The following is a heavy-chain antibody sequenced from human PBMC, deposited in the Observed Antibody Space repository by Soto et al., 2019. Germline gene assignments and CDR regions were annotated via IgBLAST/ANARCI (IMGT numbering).Heavy chain of an antibody. CDR2: IYHSGST. D-gene: IGHD3-22*01. Sequence: SETLSLTCTVSGYSISSGYYWGWIRQPPGKGLEWIGSIYHSGSTYYNPSLKSRVTISVDTSKNQFSLKLSSVTAADTAVYYCARDAITMIVVGYYFDYWGQGTLVTVSS. CDR3: ARDAITMIVVGYYFDY. CDR1: GYSISSGYY. V-gene: IGHV4-38-2*02. J-gene: IGHJ4*02.